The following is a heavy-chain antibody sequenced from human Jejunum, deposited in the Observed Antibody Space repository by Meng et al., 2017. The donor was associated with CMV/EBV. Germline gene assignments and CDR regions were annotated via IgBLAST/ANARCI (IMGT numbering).Heavy chain of an antibody. CDR2: ISWNSISI. D-gene: IGHD4-17*01. J-gene: IGHJ6*02. CDR1: A. CDR3: AKDLSTVTSPYYYGMDV. Sequence: ALHWVRQAPGKGLEWVSGISWNSISIAYADSVQGRFTISRDNAKNSLYLQMNSLRAEDTALYYCAKDLSTVTSPYYYGMDVWGQGTTVTVSS. V-gene: IGHV3-9*01.